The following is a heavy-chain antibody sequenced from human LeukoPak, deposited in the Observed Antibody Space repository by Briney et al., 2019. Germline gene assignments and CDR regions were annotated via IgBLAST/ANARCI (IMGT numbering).Heavy chain of an antibody. CDR3: ARRGYTYGQFDY. D-gene: IGHD5-18*01. CDR1: GGSISSSSYY. CDR2: IFCSGGT. J-gene: IGHJ4*02. V-gene: IGHV4-39*01. Sequence: SETLSLTCTVSGGSISSSSYYCGWIRQPPGEGLEWIGSIFCSGGTYYNPSLMSRVTISVDTSKIQFSLKLNSVTAADTAVYYCARRGYTYGQFDYWGQGTLVTVSS.